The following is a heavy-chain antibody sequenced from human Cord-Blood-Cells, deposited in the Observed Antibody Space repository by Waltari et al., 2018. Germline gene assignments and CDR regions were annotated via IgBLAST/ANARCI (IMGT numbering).Heavy chain of an antibody. D-gene: IGHD2-21*02. J-gene: IGHJ3*02. V-gene: IGHV1-58*01. CDR2: IVVGRGNT. Sequence: QMQLVQSGPEVKKPGTSVKVSCKASGFTFTSSAVQWVRQARGQRLEWIGWIVVGRGNTNYAQKFQERVTITRDMSTSTAYMELSSLRSEDTAVYYCAASEVVTAMNAFDIWGQGTMVTVSS. CDR1: GFTFTSSA. CDR3: AASEVVTAMNAFDI.